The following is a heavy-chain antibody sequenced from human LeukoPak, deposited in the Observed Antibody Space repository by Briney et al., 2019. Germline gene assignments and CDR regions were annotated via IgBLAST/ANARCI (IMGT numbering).Heavy chain of an antibody. CDR3: ARGVGYYDSSGYYRYYFDY. D-gene: IGHD3-22*01. CDR1: GASISGYY. V-gene: IGHV4-59*01. J-gene: IGHJ4*02. CDR2: MYDIGST. Sequence: SETLSLTCTVSGASISGYYWSWSRQPPGKGLEWIGYMYDIGSTNYNPSLKSRVTISVDTSKNQFSLKLSSVTAADTAVHYCARGVGYYDSSGYYRYYFDYWGQGTLVTVSS.